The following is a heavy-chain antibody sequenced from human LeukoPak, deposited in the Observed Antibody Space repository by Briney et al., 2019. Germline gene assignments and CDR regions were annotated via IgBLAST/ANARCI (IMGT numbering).Heavy chain of an antibody. Sequence: GGSLRLSCAASGFTFSSYGMRWVRQAPGKGLEWVAVIWYDGSNKYYADSVKGRFTISRDNSKNTLYLQMNSLRAEDTAVYYCAREDYDSSGLDYWGQGTLVTVSS. CDR3: AREDYDSSGLDY. V-gene: IGHV3-33*01. D-gene: IGHD3-22*01. J-gene: IGHJ4*02. CDR2: IWYDGSNK. CDR1: GFTFSSYG.